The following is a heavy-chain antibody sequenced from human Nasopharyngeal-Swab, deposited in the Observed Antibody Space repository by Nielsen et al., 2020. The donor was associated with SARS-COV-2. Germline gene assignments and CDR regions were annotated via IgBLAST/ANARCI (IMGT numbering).Heavy chain of an antibody. CDR3: VAGLNSLWFGELLYFDY. Sequence: GGSLRLSYAASGFTVSSNYMSWVRQAPGKGLEWVSVIYSGGSTYYADSVKGRFTISRDNSKNTLYLQMDSLRAEDTAVYYCVAGLNSLWFGELLYFDYWGQGTLVTVSS. V-gene: IGHV3-53*01. D-gene: IGHD3-10*01. CDR2: IYSGGST. J-gene: IGHJ4*02. CDR1: GFTVSSNY.